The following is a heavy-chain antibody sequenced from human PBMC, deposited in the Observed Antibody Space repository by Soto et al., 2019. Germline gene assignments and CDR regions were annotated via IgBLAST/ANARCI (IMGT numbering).Heavy chain of an antibody. V-gene: IGHV3-48*03. CDR2: IGISGTTT. Sequence: GGSLRLSFVASGFIFGNYEMNWVRKAPEKGLEWISFIGISGTTTRYADSVKGRFIISRDNVENSVYLQMNSLRAEDTATYFCARDTNGVEDFDYWGQGTLVTVSS. CDR3: ARDTNGVEDFDY. D-gene: IGHD2-8*01. J-gene: IGHJ4*02. CDR1: GFIFGNYE.